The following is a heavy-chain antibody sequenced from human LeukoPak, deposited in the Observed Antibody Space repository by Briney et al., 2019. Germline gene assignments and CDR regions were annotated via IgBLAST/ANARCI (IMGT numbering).Heavy chain of an antibody. Sequence: PGGSLRLSCAASGFTFSSYWMSWVRQAPGKGLEWVANIKQDESEKYYVDSVKGRFTISRDKAKNSVYLQMNSLRDEDTAVYYCARVEWMGRMDYWGQGTLVTVSS. D-gene: IGHD3-3*01. CDR1: GFTFSSYW. J-gene: IGHJ4*02. CDR3: ARVEWMGRMDY. V-gene: IGHV3-7*01. CDR2: IKQDESEK.